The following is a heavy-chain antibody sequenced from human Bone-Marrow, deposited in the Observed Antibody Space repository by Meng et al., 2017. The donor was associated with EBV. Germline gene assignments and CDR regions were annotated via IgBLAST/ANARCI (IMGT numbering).Heavy chain of an antibody. J-gene: IGHJ5*02. CDR2: INHRAST. CDR1: GGTSIGFD. CDR3: ASTEPILPFDP. V-gene: IGHV4-34*01. Sequence: PRVRTGLLRPSQSRSLAGSVYGGTSIGFDWVCIRQPPGKELDSTREINHRASTHYNPALKRRITISVDTSKNQFSLQLSPVTAADTTVYYCASTEPILPFDPWGHGTLVTVSS. D-gene: IGHD2-2*02.